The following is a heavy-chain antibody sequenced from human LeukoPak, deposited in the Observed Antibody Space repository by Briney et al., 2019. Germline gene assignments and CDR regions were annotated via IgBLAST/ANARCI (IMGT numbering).Heavy chain of an antibody. Sequence: SETLSLTCAVSGYSISSGYYWAGIRQPPGKGLEWIGSIYHSGSTYYNPSLKSRVTISVDTSKNQFSLKLSSVTAADTAVYYCAREGPLATTIWAYYYYMDVWGKGTTVTVSS. CDR1: GYSISSGYY. CDR2: IYHSGST. CDR3: AREGPLATTIWAYYYYMDV. J-gene: IGHJ6*03. V-gene: IGHV4-38-2*02. D-gene: IGHD3-9*01.